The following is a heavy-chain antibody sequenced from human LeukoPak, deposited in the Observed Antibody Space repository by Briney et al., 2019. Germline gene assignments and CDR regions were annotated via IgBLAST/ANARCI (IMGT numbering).Heavy chain of an antibody. D-gene: IGHD6-6*01. V-gene: IGHV4-59*08. CDR1: GGSISSYY. J-gene: IGHJ6*03. Sequence: SETLSLTGTVSGGSISSYYWSRIRQPSGKGLEWIGYIYYRGSTNYNPSLKSRVTISVDTYKNQFSQKLSSVTAADTAVYYCARWYSSSSYYYYYYSIAVWREGTTVTVSS. CDR3: ARWYSSSSYYYYYYSIAV. CDR2: IYYRGST.